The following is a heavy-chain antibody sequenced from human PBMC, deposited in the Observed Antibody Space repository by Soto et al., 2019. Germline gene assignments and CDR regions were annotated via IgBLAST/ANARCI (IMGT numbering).Heavy chain of an antibody. V-gene: IGHV4-30-4*01. CDR3: ARDLDGLHDDTSGPFPRPG. CDR2: IHSSGSI. D-gene: IGHD3-22*01. Sequence: LSLTCTVSGGSISSDDSYWSWIRHAPGRGLEWIGYIHSSGSIYYNPSLKSRATMLIDTAGDQFSLKVSSVTVADTAVYYCARDLDGLHDDTSGPFPRPGWGQGTLVTVSS. J-gene: IGHJ1*01. CDR1: GGSISSDDSY.